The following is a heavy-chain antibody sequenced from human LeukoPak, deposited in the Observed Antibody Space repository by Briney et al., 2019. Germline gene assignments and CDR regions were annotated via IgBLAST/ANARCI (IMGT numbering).Heavy chain of an antibody. Sequence: PSETLSLTCAVCGGSFSGYYWSWIRQPPGKGLEWIGEINHSGSTNYNPSLKSRVTISVDTSKNQFSLKLSSVTAADTAVYYCARGWFDPWGQGILVTVSS. V-gene: IGHV4-34*01. CDR1: GGSFSGYY. CDR3: ARGWFDP. CDR2: INHSGST. J-gene: IGHJ5*02.